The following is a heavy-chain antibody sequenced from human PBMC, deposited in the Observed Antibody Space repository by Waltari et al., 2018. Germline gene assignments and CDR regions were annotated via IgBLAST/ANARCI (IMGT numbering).Heavy chain of an antibody. V-gene: IGHV4-38-2*02. CDR3: ARDPAYCTNGVCYFDY. CDR2: IYHSGST. CDR1: GYSISRGYY. D-gene: IGHD2-8*01. Sequence: QVQLQESGPGLVKPSETLSLTCAVSGYSISRGYYWGWSRKPPGKGLEWIGSIYHSGSTYYNPSLKSRVTISVDTSKNQFSLKLSSVTAADTAVYYSARDPAYCTNGVCYFDYWGQGTLVTVSS. J-gene: IGHJ4*02.